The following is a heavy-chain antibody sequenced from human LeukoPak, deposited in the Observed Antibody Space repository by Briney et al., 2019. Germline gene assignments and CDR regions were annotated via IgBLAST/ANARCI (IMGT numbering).Heavy chain of an antibody. V-gene: IGHV4-34*01. D-gene: IGHD3-22*01. CDR2: INHSGST. Sequence: PSETLSLTCAVYGGSFSGYYWSWIRQPPGKGLEWIGEINHSGSTNYNPSLKSRVTISVDTSKNQFSLKLSSVTAADTAVCYCARGMYYYDSSGYYYPLDALDYWGQGTLVTVSS. CDR1: GGSFSGYY. CDR3: ARGMYYYDSSGYYYPLDALDY. J-gene: IGHJ4*02.